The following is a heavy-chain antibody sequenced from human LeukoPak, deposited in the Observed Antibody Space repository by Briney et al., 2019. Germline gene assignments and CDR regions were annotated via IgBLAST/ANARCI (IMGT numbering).Heavy chain of an antibody. CDR1: GYTFTGYY. V-gene: IGHV1-2*02. J-gene: IGHJ4*02. CDR2: INPNSGGT. D-gene: IGHD3-10*01. Sequence: ASVKVSCKASGYTFTGYYMHWVRQAPGQGLEWMGWINPNSGGTNYAQKFQGRVTMTRGTSISTAYMELSRLRSDDTAVYYCARPAPYYYGSGSVVYWGQGTLVTVSS. CDR3: ARPAPYYYGSGSVVY.